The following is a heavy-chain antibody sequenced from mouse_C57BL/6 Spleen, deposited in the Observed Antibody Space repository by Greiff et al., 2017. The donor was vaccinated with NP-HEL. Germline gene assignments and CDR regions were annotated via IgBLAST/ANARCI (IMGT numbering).Heavy chain of an antibody. J-gene: IGHJ4*01. D-gene: IGHD4-1*01. Sequence: QVQLQQPGAELVKPGASVKMSCKASGYTFTSYWITWVKQRPGQGLEWIGDIYPGSGSTNYNEKFKSKATLTVDTSSSTAYMQLTSLTSEDSAVYYCAGTGTGYYYAMDYWGQGTSVTVSS. CDR3: AGTGTGYYYAMDY. CDR2: IYPGSGST. CDR1: GYTFTSYW. V-gene: IGHV1-55*01.